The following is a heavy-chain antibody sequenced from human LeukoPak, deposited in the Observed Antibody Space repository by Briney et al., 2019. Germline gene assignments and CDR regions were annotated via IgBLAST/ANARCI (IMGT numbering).Heavy chain of an antibody. CDR1: DDSFSRGAYY. CDR3: ARVRSSRGGLYYFDS. Sequence: SETLSLTCTSSDDSFSRGAYYWSWIRQPPGKGLEWVAYMYHSGSAYYNPSLKNRVTISVDRSKNQFSLKLSSVTAADTAVYYCARVRSSRGGLYYFDSWGQGTLVTVSS. V-gene: IGHV4-30-2*01. D-gene: IGHD3-16*01. J-gene: IGHJ4*02. CDR2: MYHSGSA.